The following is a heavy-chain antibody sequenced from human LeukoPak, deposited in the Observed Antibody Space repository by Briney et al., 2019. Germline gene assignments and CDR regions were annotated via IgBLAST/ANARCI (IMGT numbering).Heavy chain of an antibody. J-gene: IGHJ4*02. Sequence: PSGTLSLTCAVSGASISSSNWWSWVRQSPGKGLEWIGEIYHSGSTNYNPSLKSRVTISVDKSKNQFSLKLSSVTAADTAVYYCARGEFDGGVYFDYWGQGTLVTVSS. V-gene: IGHV4-4*02. D-gene: IGHD3-16*01. CDR1: GASISSSNW. CDR2: IYHSGST. CDR3: ARGEFDGGVYFDY.